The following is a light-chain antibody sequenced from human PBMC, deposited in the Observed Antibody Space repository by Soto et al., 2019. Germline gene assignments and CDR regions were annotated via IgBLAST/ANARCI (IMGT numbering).Light chain of an antibody. V-gene: IGKV1-5*03. Sequence: DIQMTQSPSTLSGSVGDRVTITCRASQTTSSWLAWYQQKPGKAPKLLIYKSSTLKSGVHSRFSGSGSGTEFTLTISSLQPDDFATYYCQQYNSYWTFGQGTKV. CDR2: KSS. CDR1: QTTSSW. J-gene: IGKJ1*01. CDR3: QQYNSYWT.